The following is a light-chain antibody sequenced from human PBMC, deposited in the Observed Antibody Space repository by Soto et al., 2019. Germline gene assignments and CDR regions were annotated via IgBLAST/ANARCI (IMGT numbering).Light chain of an antibody. V-gene: IGKV1-5*03. CDR3: QQYNSYPVT. CDR2: KAS. CDR1: QSISSW. Sequence: DIQMTQSPSTLSASVGDRVTITCRASQSISSWLAWYQQKPGKAPNLLIYKASSLESGVPSRFSGSGSGTEFTLTSSSLQPDDFATYYCQQYNSYPVTFGQGTKVEIK. J-gene: IGKJ1*01.